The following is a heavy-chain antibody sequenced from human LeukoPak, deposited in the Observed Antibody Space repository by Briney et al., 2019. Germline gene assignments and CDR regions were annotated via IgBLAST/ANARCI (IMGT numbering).Heavy chain of an antibody. J-gene: IGHJ5*01. V-gene: IGHV3-30-3*01. Sequence: GRSRRLSCAASGFTFSGYAMHWGRKAPGKGLEWVAVISFVGSNKYSADSAKGRFTISRDNSKNTLYQQMNSLRAEDTAVYYCERGLDTVKVFDSWGQGALVTVSS. CDR3: ERGLDTVKVFDS. CDR1: GFTFSGYA. D-gene: IGHD5-18*01. CDR2: ISFVGSNK.